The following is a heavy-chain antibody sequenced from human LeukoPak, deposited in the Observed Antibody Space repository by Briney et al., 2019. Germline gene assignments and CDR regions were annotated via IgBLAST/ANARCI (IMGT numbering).Heavy chain of an antibody. V-gene: IGHV4-4*07. CDR1: GGSISSYY. CDR3: ARQKAVAGRRSFDY. J-gene: IGHJ4*02. D-gene: IGHD6-19*01. CDR2: IYTSGST. Sequence: SETLSLTCTVSGGSISSYYWSWIRQPAGKGLEWIGRIYTSGSTNYNPSLKSRVTMSVDTSKNQFSLKLSSVTAADTAVYYCARQKAVAGRRSFDYWGQGTLVTVSS.